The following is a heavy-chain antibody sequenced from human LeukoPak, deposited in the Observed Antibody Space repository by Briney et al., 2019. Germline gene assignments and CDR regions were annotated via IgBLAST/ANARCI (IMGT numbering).Heavy chain of an antibody. Sequence: ASVKVPCKASGYPLNRYYMHWVRQAPGQRLEWMGWINPNSGGTNYAQKFQGTVPMTSDTSISTAYMELSRLRSGDTALYYCARGRVSIVVVVAASDLGYWGQGTLVTVSS. D-gene: IGHD2-15*01. CDR1: GYPLNRYY. CDR3: ARGRVSIVVVVAASDLGY. V-gene: IGHV1-2*02. CDR2: INPNSGGT. J-gene: IGHJ4*02.